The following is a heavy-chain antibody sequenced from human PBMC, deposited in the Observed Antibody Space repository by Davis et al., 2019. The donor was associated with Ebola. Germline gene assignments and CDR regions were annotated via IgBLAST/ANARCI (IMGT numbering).Heavy chain of an antibody. CDR2: TYYYSSKWYN. D-gene: IGHD5-12*01. J-gene: IGHJ4*02. V-gene: IGHV6-1*01. CDR3: ARGWLRTGFDY. Sequence: HSQTLSLTCAISGDSVSSGSTAWNWIRQSPLRGLEWLGRTYYYSSKWYNDYAVSVKSRIIINPDTSKNQFSLQLNSVTPEDTAVYYCARGWLRTGFDYWGQGAPVTVSS. CDR1: GDSVSSGSTA.